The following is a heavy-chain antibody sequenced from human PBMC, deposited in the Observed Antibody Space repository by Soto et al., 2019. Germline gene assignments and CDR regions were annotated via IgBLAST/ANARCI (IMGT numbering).Heavy chain of an antibody. D-gene: IGHD3-16*02. V-gene: IGHV4-34*01. J-gene: IGHJ5*02. CDR1: GGSFSGYY. CDR3: ARGLRNLRLGELSLRFLFDP. CDR2: INHSGST. Sequence: PSETLSLTCAVYGGSFSGYYWSWIRQPPGKGLEWIGEINHSGSTNYNPSLKSRVTISVDTSKNQFSLKLSSVTAADTAVYYCARGLRNLRLGELSLRFLFDPWGQGTLVTVSS.